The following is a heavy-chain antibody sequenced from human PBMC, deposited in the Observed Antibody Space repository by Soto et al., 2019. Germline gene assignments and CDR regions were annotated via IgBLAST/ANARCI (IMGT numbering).Heavy chain of an antibody. CDR3: TTEFYRAALDGMDV. D-gene: IGHD6-6*01. CDR2: ISGSDGTT. V-gene: IGHV3-23*01. Sequence: GGSLRLSCAASGFTFSSHAMSWVRQAPGKGLEWVSSISGSDGTTYYAKSVKGRFSISRDNSMNTLYLQMNSLRVEDTAVYYCTTEFYRAALDGMDVWGQGTTVTVSS. CDR1: GFTFSSHA. J-gene: IGHJ6*02.